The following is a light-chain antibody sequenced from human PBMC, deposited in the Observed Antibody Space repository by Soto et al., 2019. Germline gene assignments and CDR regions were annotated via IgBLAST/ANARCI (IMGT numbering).Light chain of an antibody. CDR1: QSVSSSF. CDR2: GAS. J-gene: IGKJ4*01. V-gene: IGKV3-20*01. CDR3: QQYGSSPPLT. Sequence: EIVLTQSPGTLSLSPGERATLSCRASQSVSSSFLAWYQQKPGQAPRLLIYGASSRAPGIPDRFSGSGSGTDFTLTISGLEPEDFAVYYCQQYGSSPPLTFGGGTKVDI.